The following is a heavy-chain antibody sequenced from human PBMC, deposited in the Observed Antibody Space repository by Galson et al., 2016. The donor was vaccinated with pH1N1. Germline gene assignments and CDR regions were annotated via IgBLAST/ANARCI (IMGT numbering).Heavy chain of an antibody. CDR2: ISGSGKST. J-gene: IGHJ4*02. Sequence: SLRLSCAASGFTFSNFAMSWVRQAPGKGLEWVSAISGSGKSTYYADSVKGRFTISRDNPKNTLYLQLNSLRAGDTAVYYCLKYDSSGFYYGRLIDWGQGTLVTVSS. D-gene: IGHD3-22*01. V-gene: IGHV3-23*01. CDR3: LKYDSSGFYYGRLID. CDR1: GFTFSNFA.